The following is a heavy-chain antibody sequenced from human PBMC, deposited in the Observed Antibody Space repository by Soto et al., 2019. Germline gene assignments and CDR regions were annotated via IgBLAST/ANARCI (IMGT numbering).Heavy chain of an antibody. CDR1: GFTFDDYA. CDR2: ISWNSGSI. V-gene: IGHV3-9*01. Sequence: EVQLVESGGGLVQPGRSLRLSCAASGFTFDDYAMHWVRQAPGKGLEWVSGISWNSGSIGYADSVKGRFTISRDNAKKSLYLQMNSLRAEDTGLYYCAIAAGYSRIWYCYDYWGPGNLVNV. D-gene: IGHD6-13*01. J-gene: IGHJ4*02. CDR3: AIAAGYSRIWYCYDY.